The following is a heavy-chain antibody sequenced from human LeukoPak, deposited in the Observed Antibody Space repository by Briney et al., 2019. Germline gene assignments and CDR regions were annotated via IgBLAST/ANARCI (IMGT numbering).Heavy chain of an antibody. Sequence: GGSLRLSCAASEFTFSSYSMSWVRQAPGKGLEWVSYISSTASSIYYADSVKGRFTISRDNAMNSLYLQMNSLRAEDTAVYYCARDVTYHGGDWFDPWGQGTLVTVSS. D-gene: IGHD4-23*01. CDR1: EFTFSSYS. CDR2: ISSTASSI. V-gene: IGHV3-48*04. J-gene: IGHJ5*02. CDR3: ARDVTYHGGDWFDP.